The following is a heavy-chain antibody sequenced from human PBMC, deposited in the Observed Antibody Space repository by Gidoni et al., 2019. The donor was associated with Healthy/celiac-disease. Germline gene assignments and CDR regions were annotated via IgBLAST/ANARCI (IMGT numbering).Heavy chain of an antibody. CDR1: GGSISSSSYY. J-gene: IGHJ4*02. CDR2: IYYSGST. CDR3: ASETYLWFGEFLDY. V-gene: IGHV4-39*01. Sequence: QLQLQESGPGLVKPSETLSLTCTVSGGSISSSSYYWGWIRQPPGKGLEWIGSIYYSGSTYHNPSLKSRVTISVDTSKNQFSLKLSSVTAADTAVYYCASETYLWFGEFLDYWGQGTLVTVSS. D-gene: IGHD3-10*01.